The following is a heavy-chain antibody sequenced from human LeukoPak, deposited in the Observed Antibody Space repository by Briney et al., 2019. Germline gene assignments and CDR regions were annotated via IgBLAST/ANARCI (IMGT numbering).Heavy chain of an antibody. CDR1: GFTVSSLY. Sequence: PGGSLRLSCAASGFTVSSLYMIWVRQAPGKGLEWVSVVYSGGNTNYADSVKGRFTISRDNSKNTLYLQMNSLRADDTAVYYCAREFGSWLEWGQGTLVTVSS. V-gene: IGHV3-53*01. CDR2: VYSGGNT. D-gene: IGHD6-13*01. CDR3: AREFGSWLE. J-gene: IGHJ4*02.